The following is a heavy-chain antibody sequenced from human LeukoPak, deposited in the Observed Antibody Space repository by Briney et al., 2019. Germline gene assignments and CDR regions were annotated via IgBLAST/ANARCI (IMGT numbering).Heavy chain of an antibody. CDR2: IWYDGSNK. V-gene: IGHV3-33*01. J-gene: IGHJ4*02. Sequence: GGALRLSCAASGFTFSSYGMHWVRQAPGKGLEWVASIWYDGSNKYYADSVKGRFTISRDNSKNTLYLQMNSLRAEDTAVYYCARGYSGYDLGDYWGQGTLVTVSS. CDR1: GFTFSSYG. D-gene: IGHD5-12*01. CDR3: ARGYSGYDLGDY.